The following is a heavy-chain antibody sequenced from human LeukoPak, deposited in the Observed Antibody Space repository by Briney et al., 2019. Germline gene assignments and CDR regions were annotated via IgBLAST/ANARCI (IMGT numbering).Heavy chain of an antibody. J-gene: IGHJ4*02. V-gene: IGHV1-46*03. D-gene: IGHD3-3*01. CDR1: GYTFTSYY. Sequence: ASVKVSCKASGYTFTSYYMHWVRQAPGQGLEWMGIINPSGGSTSYAQKFQGRVTMTGDTSTSTVYMELSSLRSEDTAVYYCARGGTYYDFWSGGYFDYWGQRTLVTVSS. CDR3: ARGGTYYDFWSGGYFDY. CDR2: INPSGGST.